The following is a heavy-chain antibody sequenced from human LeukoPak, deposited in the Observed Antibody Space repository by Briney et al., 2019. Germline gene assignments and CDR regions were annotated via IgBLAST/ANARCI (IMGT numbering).Heavy chain of an antibody. CDR2: IYHSGST. CDR3: ARGDDILTGYYPFDY. Sequence: PSQTPSLTCAVSGGSISSGGYSWSWIRQPPGKGLEWIGYIYHSGSTYYNPSLKSRVTISVDRSKNQFSLKLSSVTAADTAVYYCARGDDILTGYYPFDYWGQGTLVTVSS. J-gene: IGHJ4*02. CDR1: GGSISSGGYS. D-gene: IGHD3-9*01. V-gene: IGHV4-30-2*01.